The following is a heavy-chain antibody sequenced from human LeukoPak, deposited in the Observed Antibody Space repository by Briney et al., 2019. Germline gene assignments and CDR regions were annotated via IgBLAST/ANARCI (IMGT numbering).Heavy chain of an antibody. V-gene: IGHV4-34*01. CDR2: INHSGST. Sequence: KPSETLSLTCAVYGGSFSGYYWSWIRQPPGKGLEWIGEINHSGSTNYNPSLKSRVTISVDASKNQFSLKLSSVTAADTAVYYCAREKARWPHWYFDLWGRGTLVTVSS. CDR1: GGSFSGYY. J-gene: IGHJ2*01. D-gene: IGHD4-23*01. CDR3: AREKARWPHWYFDL.